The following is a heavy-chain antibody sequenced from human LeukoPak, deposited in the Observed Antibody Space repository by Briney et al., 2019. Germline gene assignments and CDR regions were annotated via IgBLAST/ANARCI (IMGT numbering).Heavy chain of an antibody. CDR1: RFILTNYG. V-gene: IGHV3-30*02. CDR3: AKDVRAEGHRYFDD. Sequence: GGSLRLSCTVSRFILTNYGIQWVRQVPGKGLEWVAFLAHDGIKRYFADSVKGRFTIARATSKNSVYLQMIGLRLEDTAVYYCAKDVRAEGHRYFDDWGQGTLVTVCS. D-gene: IGHD3-10*02. CDR2: LAHDGIKR. J-gene: IGHJ4*02.